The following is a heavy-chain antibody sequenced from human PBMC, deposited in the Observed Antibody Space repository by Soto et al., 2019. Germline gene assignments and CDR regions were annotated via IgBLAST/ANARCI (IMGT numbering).Heavy chain of an antibody. CDR2: LSGSGGTT. CDR1: GVTFSNYA. D-gene: IGHD3-10*01. V-gene: IGHV3-23*01. Sequence: EVQLLESGGGLVQPGGSLRLSCTVSGVTFSNYAMNWVRQAPGKGLEWVSSLSGSGGTTYYADSVKGRFIISRDNSKNTLYLLMNSLRAEDTALYYCAKQRADYGSGADTFYFDSWRQGALVTVSS. CDR3: AKQRADYGSGADTFYFDS. J-gene: IGHJ4*02.